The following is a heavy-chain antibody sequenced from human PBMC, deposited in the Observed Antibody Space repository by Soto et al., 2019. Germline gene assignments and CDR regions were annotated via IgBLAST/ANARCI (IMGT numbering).Heavy chain of an antibody. V-gene: IGHV4-59*01. CDR2: IYYSGST. Sequence: SETLSLTCTVSGGSISSYYWSWIRQPPGKGLEWIGYIYYSGSTNYNPSLKSRFTISVDTSKNHFSLKLSSVTAADTAVYYCARGYGDYPFDYWGQGTLVTVSS. J-gene: IGHJ4*02. CDR1: GGSISSYY. CDR3: ARGYGDYPFDY. D-gene: IGHD4-17*01.